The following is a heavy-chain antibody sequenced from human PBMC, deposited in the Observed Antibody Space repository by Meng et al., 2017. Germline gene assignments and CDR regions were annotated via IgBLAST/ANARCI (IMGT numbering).Heavy chain of an antibody. Sequence: QVQLVELVAEVDTSGSSGQVSCKASGGNFSSYAISWVRQAPGQGLEWMGGIIPIFGTANYAQKFQGRVTITADESTSTAYMELSSLRSEDTAVYYCARIWNSLKDYDYWGQGTLVTVSS. V-gene: IGHV1-69*01. CDR1: GGNFSSYA. CDR2: IIPIFGTA. D-gene: IGHD1-7*01. J-gene: IGHJ4*02. CDR3: ARIWNSLKDYDY.